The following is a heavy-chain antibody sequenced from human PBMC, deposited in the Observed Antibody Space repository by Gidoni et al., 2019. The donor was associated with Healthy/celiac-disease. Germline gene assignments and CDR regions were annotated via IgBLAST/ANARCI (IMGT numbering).Heavy chain of an antibody. D-gene: IGHD6-19*01. Sequence: QVQLQQWGAGLLQPSETLSLTCAVYGGSFSGYYWSWIRQPPGKGLEWIGEINHSGSTNYNPSLKSRVTISVDTSKNQFSLKLSSVTAADTAVYYCARVKQWLVSPRYYFDYWGQGTLVTVSS. J-gene: IGHJ4*02. CDR2: INHSGST. V-gene: IGHV4-34*01. CDR3: ARVKQWLVSPRYYFDY. CDR1: GGSFSGYY.